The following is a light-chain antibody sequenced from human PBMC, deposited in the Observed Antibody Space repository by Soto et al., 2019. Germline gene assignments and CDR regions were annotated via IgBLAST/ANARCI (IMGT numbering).Light chain of an antibody. J-gene: IGLJ1*01. V-gene: IGLV2-14*03. CDR2: DVS. Sequence: SALTQPASVSGSPGQSITISCTGTSSDVGAYNYVSWYQHHPGKVPRLMIFDVSNRPSGVSNRFSGSKSGNTASLTISGLQAEDEADYYCCSYSRSSPYVFGAGTKVT. CDR1: SSDVGAYNY. CDR3: CSYSRSSPYV.